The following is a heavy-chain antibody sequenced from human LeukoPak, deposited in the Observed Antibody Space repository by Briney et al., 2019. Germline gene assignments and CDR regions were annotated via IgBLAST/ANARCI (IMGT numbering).Heavy chain of an antibody. Sequence: PGGSLRLSCAASGFTFSDYEINWVRQAPGKGLEWVSCISTGGSTTYYADSVKGRFTISRDNAKNSLFLQMNTLTVEDTAVYYCARGAMHVFDYWGQGTPVTVSS. D-gene: IGHD2-2*01. CDR2: ISTGGSTT. V-gene: IGHV3-48*03. CDR1: GFTFSDYE. CDR3: ARGAMHVFDY. J-gene: IGHJ4*02.